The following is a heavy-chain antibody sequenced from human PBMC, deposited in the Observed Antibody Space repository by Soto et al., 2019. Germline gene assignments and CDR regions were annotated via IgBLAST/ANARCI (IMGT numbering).Heavy chain of an antibody. D-gene: IGHD3-22*01. Sequence: PSETLSLTCAVSGFSISSGYFWGWIRQPPGKGPEWLGSIYHSGTTYYNPSVKGRVTISVDTSKSQFSLKMSSVTAADTAVYYCARDSSGYYWFDPWGQGTLVTVSS. CDR3: ARDSSGYYWFDP. V-gene: IGHV4-38-2*02. J-gene: IGHJ5*02. CDR2: IYHSGTT. CDR1: GFSISSGYF.